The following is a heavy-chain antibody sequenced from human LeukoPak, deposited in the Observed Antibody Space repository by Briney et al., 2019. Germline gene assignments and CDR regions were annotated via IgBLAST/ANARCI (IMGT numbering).Heavy chain of an antibody. V-gene: IGHV3-23*01. Sequence: PGGSLRLSCAASGFTSSSYAMSWVRQAPGKGLEWVSAISGSGGSTYYADSVKGRFTISRDNSKNTLYLQMNSLRAEDTAVYYCAKDQLITMIVVVIALDYWGQGTLVTVSS. CDR2: ISGSGGST. D-gene: IGHD3-22*01. J-gene: IGHJ4*02. CDR1: GFTSSSYA. CDR3: AKDQLITMIVVVIALDY.